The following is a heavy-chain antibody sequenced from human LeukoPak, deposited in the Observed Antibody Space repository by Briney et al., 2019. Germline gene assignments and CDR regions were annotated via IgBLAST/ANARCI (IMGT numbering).Heavy chain of an antibody. D-gene: IGHD6-13*01. V-gene: IGHV1-2*02. Sequence: ASVKLSCKASGYTFTRYYMHWVRQAPGQGLGWMGWINPNSGGRNYAQKFQGRVTMTRDTSISTAYMELSRLRSDDTAVYYCATIAAAGFPNWFDPWGQGTLVTVSS. J-gene: IGHJ5*02. CDR2: INPNSGGR. CDR1: GYTFTRYY. CDR3: ATIAAAGFPNWFDP.